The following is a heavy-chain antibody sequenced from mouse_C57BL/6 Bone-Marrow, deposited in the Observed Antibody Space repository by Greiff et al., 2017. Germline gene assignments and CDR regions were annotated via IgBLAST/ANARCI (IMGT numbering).Heavy chain of an antibody. D-gene: IGHD6-1*01. CDR3: ARQGPLLFAY. J-gene: IGHJ3*01. V-gene: IGHV5-6*01. CDR2: ISSGGSYT. Sequence: EVQGVESGGDLVKPGGSLKLSCAASGFNFSSYGMSWVRQTPDKRLEWVATISSGGSYTYYPDSVKGRFTISRDNAKNTLYLQMSSLNSEDTAMYYCARQGPLLFAYWGQGTLVTVSA. CDR1: GFNFSSYG.